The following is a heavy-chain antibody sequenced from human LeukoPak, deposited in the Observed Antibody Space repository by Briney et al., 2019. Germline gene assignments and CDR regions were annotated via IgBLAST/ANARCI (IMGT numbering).Heavy chain of an antibody. CDR1: GYTFTSYG. CDR2: ISAYNGNT. Sequence: ASVKVSCKASGYTFTSYGISWVRQAPGQGLEWMGWISAYNGNTNYAQKLQGRVTMTTDTSTSTAYMELRSLRSDDTAVYYCARDLGEDYYDSSGYYYNYFDYWGQGTLVTVSS. V-gene: IGHV1-18*01. CDR3: ARDLGEDYYDSSGYYYNYFDY. J-gene: IGHJ4*02. D-gene: IGHD3-22*01.